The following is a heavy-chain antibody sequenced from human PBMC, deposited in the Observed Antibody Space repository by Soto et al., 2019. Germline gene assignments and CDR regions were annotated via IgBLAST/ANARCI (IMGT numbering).Heavy chain of an antibody. V-gene: IGHV3-11*01. CDR1: GVTLSDYY. CDR3: ARDRRGYDFAFDS. D-gene: IGHD5-12*01. J-gene: IGHJ4*02. Sequence: GGSLRLSCAASGVTLSDYYMSWIRQAPGKGLEWVSYITSGSSGTAVYYADSVKGRFTISRDNAKNSLFLQINSLRVEDTALYYCARDRRGYDFAFDSWGQGTLVTVSS. CDR2: ITSGSSGTAV.